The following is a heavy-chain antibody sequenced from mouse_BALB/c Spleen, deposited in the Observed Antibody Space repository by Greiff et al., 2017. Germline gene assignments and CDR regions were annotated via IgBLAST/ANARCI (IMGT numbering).Heavy chain of an antibody. D-gene: IGHD4-1*01. CDR3: ARPANWDGWYFDV. CDR2: IFPGDGST. Sequence: VQLQQSGAELVKPGASVKLSCKASGYTFTSYDINWVRQRPEQGLEWIGWIFPGDGSTKYNEKFKGKTTLTADKSSSTAYMLLSSLTSEDSAIYFCARPANWDGWYFDVWGAGTTVTVSS. J-gene: IGHJ1*01. CDR1: GYTFTSYD. V-gene: IGHV1S56*01.